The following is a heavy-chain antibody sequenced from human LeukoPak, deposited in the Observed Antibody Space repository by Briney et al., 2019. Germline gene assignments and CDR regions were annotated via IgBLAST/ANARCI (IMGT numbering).Heavy chain of an antibody. CDR2: INTNTGNP. CDR1: GYTFTSYY. Sequence: GASVKVSCKASGYTFTSYYMHWVRQAPGQGLEWMGWINTNTGNPTYAQGFTGRFVFSLDTSVNTAYLQISSLTAEDTAVYYCARKLGEVGATNNYFDYWGQGTLVTVSS. D-gene: IGHD1-26*01. CDR3: ARKLGEVGATNNYFDY. V-gene: IGHV7-4-1*02. J-gene: IGHJ4*02.